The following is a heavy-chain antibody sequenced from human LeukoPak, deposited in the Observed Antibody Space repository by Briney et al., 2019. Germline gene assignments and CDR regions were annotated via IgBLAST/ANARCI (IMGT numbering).Heavy chain of an antibody. D-gene: IGHD2-2*01. V-gene: IGHV3-30*18. CDR1: GFTFSSYG. J-gene: IGHJ3*02. Sequence: PGGSLRLSCAASGFTFSSYGMHWVRQAPGKGLGWVAVISYDGSNKYYADSVKGRFTISRDNSKNTLYLQMNSLRAEDTAVYYCAKEAGVPAANWRTDAFDIWGQGTMITVSS. CDR3: AKEAGVPAANWRTDAFDI. CDR2: ISYDGSNK.